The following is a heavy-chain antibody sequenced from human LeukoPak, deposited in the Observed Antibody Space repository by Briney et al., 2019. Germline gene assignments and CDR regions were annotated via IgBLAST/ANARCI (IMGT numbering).Heavy chain of an antibody. CDR3: ARDPYSGNYGNYYYYYMDV. CDR1: GFTFTIYN. Sequence: GGSLRLSCAASGFTFTIYNMNWVRQAPGKALEWVSSITSSGTYIFYADSVKGRFTISRDNAKNSLYLQINSLGPVDTAVYFCARDPYSGNYGNYYYYYMDVWGKGTTVTISS. V-gene: IGHV3-21*01. D-gene: IGHD3-22*01. J-gene: IGHJ6*03. CDR2: ITSSGTYI.